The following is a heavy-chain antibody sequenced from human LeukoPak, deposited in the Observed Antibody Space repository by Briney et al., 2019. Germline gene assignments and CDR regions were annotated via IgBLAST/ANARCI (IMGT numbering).Heavy chain of an antibody. CDR3: AREPYSSSWYELDY. CDR1: GFTFSSYA. CDR2: ISYDGSNK. V-gene: IGHV3-30*04. J-gene: IGHJ4*02. Sequence: PGGSLRLSCAASGFTFSSYAMHWVRQAPGKGLEWVAVISYDGSNKYYADSVKGRFTISRDNSKNTLYLQMNSLRAEDTAVYYCAREPYSSSWYELDYWGQGTLVTVSS. D-gene: IGHD6-13*01.